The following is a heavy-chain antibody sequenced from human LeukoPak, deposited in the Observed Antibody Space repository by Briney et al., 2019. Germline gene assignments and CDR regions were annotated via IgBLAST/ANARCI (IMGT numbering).Heavy chain of an antibody. CDR3: ARDSPGSERWLQSSWFDP. D-gene: IGHD5-24*01. CDR2: IYYSGST. CDR1: GGSISSSSYY. J-gene: IGHJ5*02. Sequence: PSETLSLTCTVSGGSISSSSYYWGWIRQPPGKGLEWIGSIYYSGSTYYNPSLKSRVTISVDTSKNQFSLKLSSVTAADTAVYYCARDSPGSERWLQSSWFDPWGQGTLVTVSS. V-gene: IGHV4-39*07.